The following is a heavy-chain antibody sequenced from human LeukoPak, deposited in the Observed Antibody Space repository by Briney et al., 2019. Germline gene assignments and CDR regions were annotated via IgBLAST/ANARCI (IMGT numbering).Heavy chain of an antibody. CDR1: GYTFTSYA. CDR3: ARASSGSYFSYYMDV. Sequence: ASVKVSCKASGYTFTSYAMHWVRQAPGQRLEWMGWINAGNGNTKYSQEFQGRVTITRDTSASTAYMELSSLRSEDMAVYYCARASSGSYFSYYMDVWGKGTTVTISS. CDR2: INAGNGNT. J-gene: IGHJ6*03. D-gene: IGHD1-26*01. V-gene: IGHV1-3*03.